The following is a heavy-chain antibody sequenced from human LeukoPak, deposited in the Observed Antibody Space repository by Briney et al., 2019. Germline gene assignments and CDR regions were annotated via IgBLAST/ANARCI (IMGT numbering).Heavy chain of an antibody. V-gene: IGHV3-7*05. Sequence: GGSLRLSCAASGFTFTTYWMSWVRQAPGKGLEWVANIKQDGSEKNYVDSVKGRFTISRDNAEKSLFLQMNSLRAEDTAVYYCARYSGSYYSFHNWGQGTLVTVSS. CDR3: ARYSGSYYSFHN. D-gene: IGHD1-26*01. CDR1: GFTFTTYW. CDR2: IKQDGSEK. J-gene: IGHJ4*02.